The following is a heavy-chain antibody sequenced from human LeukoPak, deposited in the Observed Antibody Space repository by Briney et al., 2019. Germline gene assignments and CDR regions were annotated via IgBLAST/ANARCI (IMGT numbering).Heavy chain of an antibody. V-gene: IGHV1-2*02. J-gene: IGHJ4*02. CDR2: INPNSGGT. D-gene: IGHD1-1*01. CDR3: ARDIDGTTDFDY. Sequence: ASVKVSCKASGYTFTGYYMHWVRQAPGQGLEWMEWINPNSGGTNYAQKFQGRVTMTRGTSISTAYMELSRLRSDDTAVYYCARDIDGTTDFDYWGQGTLVTVSS. CDR1: GYTFTGYY.